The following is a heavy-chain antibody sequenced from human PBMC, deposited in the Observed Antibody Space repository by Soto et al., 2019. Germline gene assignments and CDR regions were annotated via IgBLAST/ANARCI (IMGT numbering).Heavy chain of an antibody. CDR3: ARRSGYSQDLDY. J-gene: IGHJ4*02. Sequence: GASVKVSCKASGYTFTSYYIHWVRQAPGQGLEWMGIINPSGGTTSYAQTFQGRVTMTRDTSTSTVYMDLSRLRFDDTAVYYCARRSGYSQDLDYWGQGTLVTVSS. CDR1: GYTFTSYY. CDR2: INPSGGTT. V-gene: IGHV1-46*01. D-gene: IGHD3-22*01.